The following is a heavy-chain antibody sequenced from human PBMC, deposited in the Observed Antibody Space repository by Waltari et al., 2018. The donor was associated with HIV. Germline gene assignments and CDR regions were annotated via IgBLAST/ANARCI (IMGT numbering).Heavy chain of an antibody. CDR1: GFTFSDYS. Sequence: EVQLVESGGKLVQPGGSLRLSCLASGFTFSDYSMNWVRQGPGKGVNWVAYISATGTTIFYANSVKGRFTVSRDNVENSLYLDMSSLRAEDTGDYYCARCETVVTPFINKYLGLDVWGPGTTVTVSS. V-gene: IGHV3-48*01. CDR2: ISATGTTI. D-gene: IGHD2-15*01. CDR3: ARCETVVTPFINKYLGLDV. J-gene: IGHJ6*02.